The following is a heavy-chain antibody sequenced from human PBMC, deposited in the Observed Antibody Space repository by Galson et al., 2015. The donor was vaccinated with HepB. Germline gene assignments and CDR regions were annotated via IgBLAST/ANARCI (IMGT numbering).Heavy chain of an antibody. Sequence: SVKVSCKASGGTFSSYTISWVRQAPGQGLEWMGRIIPILGIANYAQKFQGRVTITADKSTSTAYMELSSLRSEDTAVYYCARTLRNPGEAFDIWGQGTMVTVSS. D-gene: IGHD3-10*01. J-gene: IGHJ3*02. CDR2: IIPILGIA. CDR1: GGTFSSYT. CDR3: ARTLRNPGEAFDI. V-gene: IGHV1-69*02.